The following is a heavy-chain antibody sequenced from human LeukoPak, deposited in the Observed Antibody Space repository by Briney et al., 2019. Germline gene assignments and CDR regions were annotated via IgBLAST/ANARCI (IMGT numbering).Heavy chain of an antibody. CDR2: ISWNSGSI. D-gene: IGHD6-13*01. J-gene: IGHJ3*02. V-gene: IGHV3-9*01. Sequence: GGSLRLSCAASGFTFDDYAMHWVRQAPGKGLEWVSGISWNSGSIGYADSVKGRFTISRDNAKNSLYLQMNSLRAEDTALYYCAKDSGYSSSWYWRDGAFDIWGQGTMVTVSS. CDR3: AKDSGYSSSWYWRDGAFDI. CDR1: GFTFDDYA.